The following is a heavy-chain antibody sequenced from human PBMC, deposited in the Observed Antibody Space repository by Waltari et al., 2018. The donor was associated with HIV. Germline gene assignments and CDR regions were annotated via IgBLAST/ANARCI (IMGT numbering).Heavy chain of an antibody. CDR3: ARLPFMVRGVIINPLGWFDP. Sequence: AEVKKPGESLKISCKGSGYSFTSYWIGWVRQMPGKGLEWMGIIYPGDSDTRYSPSFQGQVTISADKSISTAYLQWSSLKASDTAMYYCARLPFMVRGVIINPLGWFDPWGQGTLVTVSS. CDR1: GYSFTSYW. J-gene: IGHJ5*02. D-gene: IGHD3-10*01. V-gene: IGHV5-51*01. CDR2: IYPGDSDT.